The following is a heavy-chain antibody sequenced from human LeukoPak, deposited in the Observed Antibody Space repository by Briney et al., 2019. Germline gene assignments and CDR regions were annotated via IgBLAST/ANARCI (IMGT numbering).Heavy chain of an antibody. V-gene: IGHV4-59*01. D-gene: IGHD1-26*01. CDR1: GGSISSYY. Sequence: SETLSLTCTVSGGSISSYYWSWIWQPPGKGLEWIGYIYYSGSTNYNPSLKSRVTISVDTSKNQFSLKLSSVTAADTAVYYCARGRYRELGDYFDYWGQGTLVTVSS. J-gene: IGHJ4*02. CDR2: IYYSGST. CDR3: ARGRYRELGDYFDY.